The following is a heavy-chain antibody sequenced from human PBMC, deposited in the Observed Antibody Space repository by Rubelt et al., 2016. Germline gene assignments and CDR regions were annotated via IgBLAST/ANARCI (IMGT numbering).Heavy chain of an antibody. Sequence: EVQLVESGGGLVQPGGSLRLSCAASGFTVSSNYMSWVRQAPGKGLEWVSAISGSGYSAESVKGRVTISRDNSKNTLYLQMNSLRAEDTAVYYCAKVAADYGDYVGYWGQGTLVTVSS. CDR1: GFTVSSNY. V-gene: IGHV3-23*04. J-gene: IGHJ4*02. CDR3: AKVAADYGDYVGY. D-gene: IGHD4-17*01. CDR2: ISGSG.